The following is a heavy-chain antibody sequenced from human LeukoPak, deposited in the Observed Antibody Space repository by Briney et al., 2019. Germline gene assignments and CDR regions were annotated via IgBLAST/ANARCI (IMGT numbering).Heavy chain of an antibody. V-gene: IGHV3-7*01. CDR1: GFTFSSYW. D-gene: IGHD6-13*01. CDR2: IREDGNEK. Sequence: GGSLRLSCSASGFTFSSYWMSWVRKTTGKGLECVAKIREDGNEKFYVDSVKGRFTISRDNAKNSVYLQMNSLRAEDTAVYYCAREEAAAETKVDYWGQGTLVTVSS. CDR3: AREEAAAETKVDY. J-gene: IGHJ4*02.